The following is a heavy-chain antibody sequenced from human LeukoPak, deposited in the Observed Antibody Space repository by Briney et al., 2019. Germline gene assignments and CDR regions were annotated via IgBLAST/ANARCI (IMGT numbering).Heavy chain of an antibody. CDR3: ARSGSCSGGSCYRNYYYYMDV. D-gene: IGHD2-15*01. Sequence: KPSETLSLTCAVYGGSFGGYYWSWIRQPPGKGLEWIGEINHSGSTNYNPSLKSRVTISVDMSKNQFSLKLSSVTAADTAVYYCARSGSCSGGSCYRNYYYYMDVWGKGTTVTVSS. CDR1: GGSFGGYY. CDR2: INHSGST. J-gene: IGHJ6*03. V-gene: IGHV4-34*01.